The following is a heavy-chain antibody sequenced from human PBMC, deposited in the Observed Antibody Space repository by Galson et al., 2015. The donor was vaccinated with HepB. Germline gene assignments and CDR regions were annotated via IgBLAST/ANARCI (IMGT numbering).Heavy chain of an antibody. Sequence: SVKVSCKASGYTFTSYGISWVRRAPGQGLEWMGWISPYNGNTNYAQKLRGRVTMTTDTSTSTAYMELRSLRSDDTAVYYCARGVRYQAPGTLNLWGQGTLVTVSS. D-gene: IGHD2-2*01. CDR3: ARGVRYQAPGTLNL. V-gene: IGHV1-18*04. J-gene: IGHJ5*02. CDR1: GYTFTSYG. CDR2: ISPYNGNT.